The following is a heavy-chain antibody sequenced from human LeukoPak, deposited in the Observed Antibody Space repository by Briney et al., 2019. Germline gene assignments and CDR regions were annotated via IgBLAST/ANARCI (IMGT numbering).Heavy chain of an antibody. D-gene: IGHD2-15*01. CDR3: TRVSGYCSGGSCYSVDY. CDR1: GFTSGDYA. V-gene: IGHV3-49*04. Sequence: GGSLRLSCTASGFTSGDYAMSWVRQAPGKGLEWVGFIRSKAYGGTTEYAASVKGRFTISRDDSKSIAYLQMNSLKTEDTAVYYCTRVSGYCSGGSCYSVDYWGQGTLVTVSS. CDR2: IRSKAYGGTT. J-gene: IGHJ4*02.